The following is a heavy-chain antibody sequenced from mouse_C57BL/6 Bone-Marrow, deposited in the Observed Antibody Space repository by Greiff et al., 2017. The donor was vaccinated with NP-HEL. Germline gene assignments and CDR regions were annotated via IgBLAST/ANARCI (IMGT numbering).Heavy chain of an antibody. CDR2: IYPGSGNT. J-gene: IGHJ3*01. CDR3: ARNYSNWFAY. D-gene: IGHD2-5*01. CDR1: GYSFTSYY. Sequence: VQLQQSGPELVKPGASVKISCKASGYSFTSYYIHWVKQRPGQGLEWIGWIYPGSGNTKYNEKFKGKATLTADTSSSTAYMQLSSLTSEDSAVYYCARNYSNWFAYWGQGTLVTVSA. V-gene: IGHV1-66*01.